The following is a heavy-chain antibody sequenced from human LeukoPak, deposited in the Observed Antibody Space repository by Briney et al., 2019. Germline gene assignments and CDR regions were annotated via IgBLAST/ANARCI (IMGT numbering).Heavy chain of an antibody. J-gene: IGHJ4*02. V-gene: IGHV4-34*01. D-gene: IGHD3-10*01. Sequence: SETLSLTCAVYGGSFSGYYWSWIRQPPGEGLEWIGEINHSGSTNYNPSLKSRVTISVDTSKNQFSLKLSSVTAADTAVYCCARRHYYGSGSYGYWGQGTLVTVSS. CDR3: ARRHYYGSGSYGY. CDR1: GGSFSGYY. CDR2: INHSGST.